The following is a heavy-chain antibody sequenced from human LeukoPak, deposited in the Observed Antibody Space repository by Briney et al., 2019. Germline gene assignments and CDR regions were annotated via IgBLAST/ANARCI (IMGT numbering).Heavy chain of an antibody. CDR2: ISHDGSVT. CDR1: GFTFSHYG. V-gene: IGHV3-30*18. J-gene: IGHJ1*01. D-gene: IGHD6-25*01. Sequence: PGGSLRLSCAASGFTFSHYGMQWVRQAPGKGLEWVAVISHDGSVTFYADSVKGRFTISRDNSKYTVDLQMYSLRAEDTAVYYCAKEPYSYSSGWYFQHWGQGTLVTVSS. CDR3: AKEPYSYSSGWYFQH.